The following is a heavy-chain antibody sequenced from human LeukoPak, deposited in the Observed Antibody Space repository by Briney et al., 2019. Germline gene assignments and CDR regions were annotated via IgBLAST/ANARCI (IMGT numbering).Heavy chain of an antibody. CDR1: GFSLRGIR. J-gene: IGHJ3*01. V-gene: IGHV3-74*01. CDR2: MKSDGSEI. Sequence: PGGSLGLSCAGSGFSLRGIRMHWVPQVPGEGPVWVSGMKSDGSEINYADSVKGRFTISRDNARNTLHLQMNSLRVEDTAVYYCVKDHSGSGRAFDVWGQGTKVTVSP. D-gene: IGHD2-21*01. CDR3: VKDHSGSGRAFDV.